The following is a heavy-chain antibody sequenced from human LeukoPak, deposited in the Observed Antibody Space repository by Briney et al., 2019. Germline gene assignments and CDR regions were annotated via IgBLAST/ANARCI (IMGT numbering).Heavy chain of an antibody. Sequence: ASVKVSCKASGYTFTSYYMHWVRQAPGQGLEWMGWINPNSGGTDYAQKFQGRVTMTRDTSISTAYMELSRLRSDDTAVYYCARGTGEGYTYGRYYFDYWGQGTLVTVSS. CDR3: ARGTGEGYTYGRYYFDY. CDR2: INPNSGGT. V-gene: IGHV1-2*02. J-gene: IGHJ4*02. D-gene: IGHD5-18*01. CDR1: GYTFTSYY.